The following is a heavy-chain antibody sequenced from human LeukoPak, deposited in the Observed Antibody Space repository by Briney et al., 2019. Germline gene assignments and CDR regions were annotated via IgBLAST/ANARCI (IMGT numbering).Heavy chain of an antibody. CDR2: ISSNGGST. CDR1: GFTFSSYA. CDR3: AREGGIVAVPAATNVYFDY. J-gene: IGHJ4*02. Sequence: GGSLRLSCAASGFTFSSYAMHWVRQAPGKGLEYVSAISSNGGSTYYANSVKGRFTISRDNSKNTLYLQMGSLRAEDMAAYYCAREGGIVAVPAATNVYFDYWGQGTLVTVSS. V-gene: IGHV3-64*01. D-gene: IGHD2-2*01.